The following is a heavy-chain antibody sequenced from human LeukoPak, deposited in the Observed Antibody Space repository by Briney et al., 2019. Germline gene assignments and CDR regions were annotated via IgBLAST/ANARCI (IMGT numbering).Heavy chain of an antibody. J-gene: IGHJ4*02. V-gene: IGHV4-59*01. CDR1: GGSFSGYY. D-gene: IGHD3-10*01. Sequence: PSETLSLTCAVYGGSFSGYYWSWIRQPPGKGLEWIGYIYYSGSTNCNPSLKSRVTISVDTSKNQFSLKLSSVTAADPAVYYCARGYGYRPGVFDYWGQGTLVTVSS. CDR3: ARGYGYRPGVFDY. CDR2: IYYSGST.